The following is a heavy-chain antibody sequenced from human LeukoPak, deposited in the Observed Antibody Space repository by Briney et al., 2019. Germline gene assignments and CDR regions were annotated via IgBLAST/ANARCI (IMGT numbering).Heavy chain of an antibody. Sequence: GGSLRLSCAASGFTFSTYGMHWVCQAPGKGLEWVAFIRSDGSNKYYADSMKGRFTISRDNSKNTLYLQMNSLRAEDTAVYYCAKENRFGNFDWGQGTLVTVSS. CDR1: GFTFSTYG. D-gene: IGHD3-10*01. CDR2: IRSDGSNK. CDR3: AKENRFGNFD. J-gene: IGHJ4*02. V-gene: IGHV3-30*02.